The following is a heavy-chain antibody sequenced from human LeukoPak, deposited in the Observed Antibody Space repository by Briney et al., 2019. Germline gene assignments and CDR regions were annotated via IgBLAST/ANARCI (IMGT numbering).Heavy chain of an antibody. V-gene: IGHV3-21*01. CDR1: GFTFSSYI. Sequence: PGGSLRLSCAASGFTFSSYIMNWVRQAPGKGLEWVSSISSSSSYIYYADSVKGRFTISRDNAKNSLYLQMNSLRAEDTAVYYCARLVGSGSYGYYYFDYWGQGTLVTVSS. CDR2: ISSSSSYI. D-gene: IGHD3-10*01. CDR3: ARLVGSGSYGYYYFDY. J-gene: IGHJ4*02.